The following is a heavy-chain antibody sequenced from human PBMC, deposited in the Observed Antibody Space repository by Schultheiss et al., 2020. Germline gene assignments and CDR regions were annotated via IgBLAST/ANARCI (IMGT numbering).Heavy chain of an antibody. V-gene: IGHV1-69*02. CDR1: GGTFSSYT. CDR2: IIPILGIA. D-gene: IGHD3-22*01. J-gene: IGHJ6*02. Sequence: SVKVSCKASGGTFSSYTISWVRQAPGQGLEWMGRIIPILGIANYAQKFQGRVTITADESTSTAYMELSSLRSEDTAVYYCARGDYDSSGTYYYGMDVWGQGTTVTVSS. CDR3: ARGDYDSSGTYYYGMDV.